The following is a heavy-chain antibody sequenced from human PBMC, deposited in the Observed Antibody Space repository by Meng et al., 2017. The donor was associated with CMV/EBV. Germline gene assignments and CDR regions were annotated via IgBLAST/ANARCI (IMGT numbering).Heavy chain of an antibody. CDR1: GGSITSETFY. V-gene: IGHV4-39*07. J-gene: IGHJ3*02. CDR3: AGDHPVRGGHDAFHI. CDR2: IYSSGNT. Sequence: GSLRLSCSVSGGSITSETFYWGWIRQSPGKGLEWIASIYSSGNTYYNPSLKSRVAISADTSKNQFSLNLTSVTAADTAVYFCAGDHPVRGGHDAFHIWGQGTLVTVSS. D-gene: IGHD2-15*01.